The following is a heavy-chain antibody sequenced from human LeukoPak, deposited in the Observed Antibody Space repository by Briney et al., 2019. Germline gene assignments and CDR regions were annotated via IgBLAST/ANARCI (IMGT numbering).Heavy chain of an antibody. CDR2: INHSGST. V-gene: IGHV4-34*01. Sequence: SETLSLTCAVYGGSFSGYYWSWIRQPPGKGLEWIGEINHSGSTNYNPSLKSRVTISVDTSKNQFSLKLSSVTAADTAVYYCAREGSGSYHWFDPWGQGTLVTVFS. CDR1: GGSFSGYY. J-gene: IGHJ5*02. D-gene: IGHD3-10*01. CDR3: AREGSGSYHWFDP.